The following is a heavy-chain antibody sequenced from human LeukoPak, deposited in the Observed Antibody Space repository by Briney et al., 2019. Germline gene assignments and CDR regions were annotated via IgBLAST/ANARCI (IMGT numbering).Heavy chain of an antibody. D-gene: IGHD6-13*01. CDR2: IIPIFGTA. Sequence: ASVKVSCKASGGTFSSYAISWVRQAPGQGLEWMGGIIPIFGTANYAQKFQGRVTITADESTSTAYMELSSLRSEDTAAYYCAREGVVYSSSWRAFDIWGQGTMVTVSS. CDR1: GGTFSSYA. V-gene: IGHV1-69*13. CDR3: AREGVVYSSSWRAFDI. J-gene: IGHJ3*02.